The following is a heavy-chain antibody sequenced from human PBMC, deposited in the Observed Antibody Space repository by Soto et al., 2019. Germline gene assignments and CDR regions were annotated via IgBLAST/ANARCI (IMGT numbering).Heavy chain of an antibody. CDR1: GGSISSGVYY. D-gene: IGHD3-22*01. CDR2: IFYSGRT. CDR3: AIYESSGSRGFQN. V-gene: IGHV4-31*03. Sequence: QVQLQESGPGLVKPSQTLSLTCTVSGGSISSGVYYWSWIREHPGKGLEWIGYIFYSGRTYYTPSLKSRVTISVDTSKSQFSLKLSSVTAADTAVYDCAIYESSGSRGFQNGGQGTVVPVSS. J-gene: IGHJ1*01.